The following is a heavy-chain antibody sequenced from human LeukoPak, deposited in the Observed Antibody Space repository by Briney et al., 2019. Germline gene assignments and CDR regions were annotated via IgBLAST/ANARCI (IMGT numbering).Heavy chain of an antibody. CDR3: ARDIVVVPAATEDYYYYGMDV. V-gene: IGHV1-46*01. CDR2: INPSGGST. CDR1: GYTFTSYY. Sequence: ASVKVSCKASGYTFTSYYMHWVRQAPGQGLEWMGIINPSGGSTSYAQKFQGRVTMTRDTSTSTVYMELSSLRFEDTAVYYCARDIVVVPAATEDYYYYGMDVWGKGTTVTVSS. D-gene: IGHD2-2*01. J-gene: IGHJ6*04.